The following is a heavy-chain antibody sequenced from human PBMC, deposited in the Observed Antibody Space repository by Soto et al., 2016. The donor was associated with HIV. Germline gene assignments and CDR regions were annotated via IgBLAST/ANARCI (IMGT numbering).Heavy chain of an antibody. CDR2: ISYDGSKK. CDR1: GFTFSTYA. CDR3: ASTNLMGAVRGISWYFDL. J-gene: IGHJ2*01. D-gene: IGHD3-10*01. V-gene: IGHV3-30*04. Sequence: VQLVESGGGVVQPGRSLRLSCAASGFTFSTYAMHWVRQAPGKGLEWVAVISYDGSKKYYADSVKGRFTISRDNSKNTLYLQMNSLRAEDTAVYSCASTNLMGAVRGISWYFDLVGPWHPGHCLL.